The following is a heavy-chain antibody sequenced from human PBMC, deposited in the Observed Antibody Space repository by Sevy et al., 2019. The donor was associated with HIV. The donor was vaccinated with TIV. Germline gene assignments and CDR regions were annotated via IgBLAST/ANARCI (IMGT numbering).Heavy chain of an antibody. CDR1: GFTFSKYG. CDR3: VRGAYYYDSSGANCDY. Sequence: GGSLRLSCAASGFTFSKYGMHWVRQAPGKGLEWMALIWYDGSNKYYADSVKGRFTISRDNSKNMLYLQMNSLRAEDTPVYYCVRGAYYYDSSGANCDYWGQGTLVTVSS. V-gene: IGHV3-33*01. CDR2: IWYDGSNK. J-gene: IGHJ4*02. D-gene: IGHD3-22*01.